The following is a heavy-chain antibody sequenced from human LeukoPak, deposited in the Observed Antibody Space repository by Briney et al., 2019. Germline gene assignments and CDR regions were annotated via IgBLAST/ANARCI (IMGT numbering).Heavy chain of an antibody. CDR1: GGSISSYY. V-gene: IGHV4-59*01. CDR3: ARQEGVSTSPPVDY. CDR2: IYYSGST. J-gene: IGHJ4*02. Sequence: SETLSLTCTVSGGSISSYYWSWIRQPPGKGLEWIGYIYYSGSTNYNPSLKSRVTISVDTSKNQFSLKLSSVTAADTAVYYCARQEGVSTSPPVDYWGQGTLVTVSS. D-gene: IGHD2-2*01.